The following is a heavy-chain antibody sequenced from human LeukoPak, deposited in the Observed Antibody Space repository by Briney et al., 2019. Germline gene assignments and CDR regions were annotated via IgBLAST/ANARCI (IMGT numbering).Heavy chain of an antibody. CDR2: IYTSGST. CDR3: ARDIVVVPAAISILDYYMDV. J-gene: IGHJ6*03. V-gene: IGHV4-4*07. Sequence: PSETLSLTCTVSGGSISSYYWSWIRQPAGKGLEWIGRIYTSGSTNYNPSLKSRVTMPVDTSKNQFSLKLSSVTAADTAVYYCARDIVVVPAAISILDYYMDVWGKGTTVTVSS. CDR1: GGSISSYY. D-gene: IGHD2-2*02.